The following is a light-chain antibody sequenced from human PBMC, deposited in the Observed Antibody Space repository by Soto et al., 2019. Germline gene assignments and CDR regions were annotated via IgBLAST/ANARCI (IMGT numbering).Light chain of an antibody. J-gene: IGLJ3*02. CDR3: SSYTSQNTRV. V-gene: IGLV2-14*01. CDR1: SSDVGGYNH. Sequence: QSVLTQPASVSGSPGQSITISCTGTSSDVGGYNHVSWYQQLPGKAPKLMIFEVTHRPSGVSSRFSGSKSGNTASLTISGLQAEDEADYFCSSYTSQNTRVFGGGTKLTVL. CDR2: EVT.